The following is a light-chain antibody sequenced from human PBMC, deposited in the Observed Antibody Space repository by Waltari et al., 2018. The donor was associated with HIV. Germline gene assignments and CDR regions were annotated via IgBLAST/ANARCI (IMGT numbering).Light chain of an antibody. CDR1: RSNIGTNT. CDR3: AVWDDSLNGVV. V-gene: IGLV1-44*01. CDR2: SNV. J-gene: IGLJ2*01. Sequence: QSVLTQPPSASATPGQGVGISCSGSRSNIGTNTVNWYQHLPGTAPKLLIYSNVQRPSGVPDRISGSKSGTSASLAISGLQSEDEADYYCAVWDDSLNGVVFGGGTKLTVL.